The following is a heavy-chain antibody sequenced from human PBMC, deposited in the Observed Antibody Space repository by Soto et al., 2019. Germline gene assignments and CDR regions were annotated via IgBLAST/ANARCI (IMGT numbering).Heavy chain of an antibody. J-gene: IGHJ6*02. CDR2: TYSSGNT. CDR1: GDSISSSSYY. CDR3: VPREPNFYYYGVDV. Sequence: QLQLQESGPGLVKPSETLSLTCAVSGDSISSSSYYWGWIRQPPGKGLEWIGSTYSSGNTYYNPSLKSRVTISVDTSSTLFAPKMTSVTAAGAAVYCCVPREPNFYYYGVDVWGQGTTVTVSS. V-gene: IGHV4-39*01.